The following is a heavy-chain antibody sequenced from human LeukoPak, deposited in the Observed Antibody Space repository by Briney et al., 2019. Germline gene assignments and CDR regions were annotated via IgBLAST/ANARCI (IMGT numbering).Heavy chain of an antibody. CDR1: GYNFTSFW. V-gene: IGHV5-51*01. D-gene: IGHD5-12*01. J-gene: IGHJ4*02. CDR3: ARRDSGYESFDY. CDR2: IYPGASDT. Sequence: GESLKISCKGFGYNFTSFWIGWVRQIPGKGLEWMGTIYPGASDTRSSPSFQGQVTISADKSISTAYLQWSSLKASDTAMYYCARRDSGYESFDYWGQGTLVSVSS.